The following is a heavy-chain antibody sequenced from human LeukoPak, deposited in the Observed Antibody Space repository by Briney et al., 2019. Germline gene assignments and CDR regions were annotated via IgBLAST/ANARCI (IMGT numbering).Heavy chain of an antibody. CDR1: GGTFSSYA. CDR2: IIPILGIA. D-gene: IGHD5-12*01. J-gene: IGHJ4*02. CDR3: ARLPSGYSGYDADY. Sequence: SVKVSCKASGGTFSSYAISWVRQAPGQGLEWMGRIIPILGIANYAQKFQGRVTITADKSTSTAYMELSSLRSEDTAVYYCARLPSGYSGYDADYWGQGTLVTVSS. V-gene: IGHV1-69*04.